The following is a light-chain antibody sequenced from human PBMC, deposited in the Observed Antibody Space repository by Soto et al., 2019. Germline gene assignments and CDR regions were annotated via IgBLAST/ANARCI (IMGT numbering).Light chain of an antibody. Sequence: NFMLTQPHSVSESPGKTVTISCTRSSGSIASNYVQWYQQRPGSAPTTVIYEDNQRPSGVPDRFSGSIDSSSNSASLTISGLKTEDEADYYGQSYAVFGGGTQLTVL. CDR3: QSYAV. V-gene: IGLV6-57*04. CDR1: SGSIASNY. J-gene: IGLJ7*01. CDR2: EDN.